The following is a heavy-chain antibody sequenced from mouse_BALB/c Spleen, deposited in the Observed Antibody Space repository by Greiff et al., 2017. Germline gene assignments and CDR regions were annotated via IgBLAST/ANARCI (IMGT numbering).Heavy chain of an antibody. V-gene: IGHV7-3*02. D-gene: IGHD2-4*01. Sequence: DVMLVESGGGLVQPGGSLRLSCATSGFTFTDYYMSWVRQPPGKALEWLGFIRNKANGYTTEYSASVKGRFTISRDNSQSILYLRMNTLRAEDSATYYCARVYDYDGGFAYWGQGTLVTVSA. CDR3: ARVYDYDGGFAY. CDR2: IRNKANGYTT. CDR1: GFTFTDYY. J-gene: IGHJ3*01.